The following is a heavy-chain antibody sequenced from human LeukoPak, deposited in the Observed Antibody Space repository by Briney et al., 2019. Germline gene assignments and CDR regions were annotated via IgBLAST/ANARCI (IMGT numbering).Heavy chain of an antibody. J-gene: IGHJ4*02. Sequence: GGSLRLPCAASGFTFSSYAMSWVRQAPGKGLEWVSAISGSGGSTYYADSVKGRFTISRDNSKNTLYLQMNSLRAEDTAVYYCAKVSFIVVVPAAISDYWGQGTLVTVSS. CDR3: AKVSFIVVVPAAISDY. V-gene: IGHV3-23*01. D-gene: IGHD2-2*01. CDR2: ISGSGGST. CDR1: GFTFSSYA.